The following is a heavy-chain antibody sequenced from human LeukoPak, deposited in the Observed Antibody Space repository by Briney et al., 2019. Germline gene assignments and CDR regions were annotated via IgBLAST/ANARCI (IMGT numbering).Heavy chain of an antibody. V-gene: IGHV4-39*07. CDR3: ARDRGYYDSSGYADNWFDP. D-gene: IGHD3-22*01. J-gene: IGHJ5*02. CDR1: GGSISSSSYY. CDR2: IYYSGST. Sequence: SETLSLTCTVSGGSISSSSYYWGWIRQPPGKGLEWIGSIYYSGSTYYNPSLKSRVTISVDTSKNQFSLKLSSVTAADTAVYYCARDRGYYDSSGYADNWFDPWGQGTLVTVSS.